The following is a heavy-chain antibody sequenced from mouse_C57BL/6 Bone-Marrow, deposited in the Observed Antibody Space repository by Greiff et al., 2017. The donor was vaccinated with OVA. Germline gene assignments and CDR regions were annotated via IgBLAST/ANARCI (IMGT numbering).Heavy chain of an antibody. D-gene: IGHD2-1*01. V-gene: IGHV14-4*01. CDR1: GFNIKDDY. CDR3: TSYGNFDY. J-gene: IGHJ2*01. CDR2: IDPENGDT. Sequence: EVQVVESGAELVRPGASVKLSCTASGFNIKDDYMHWVKQRPEQGLEWIGWIDPENGDTEYASKFQGKSTITAETSSNTAYLQLSSLTSEDTAVYYCTSYGNFDYWGQGTTLTVSS.